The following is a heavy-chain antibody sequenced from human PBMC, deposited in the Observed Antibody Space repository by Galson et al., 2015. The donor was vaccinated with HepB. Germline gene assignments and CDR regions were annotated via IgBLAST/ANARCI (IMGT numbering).Heavy chain of an antibody. V-gene: IGHV3-30*03. CDR2: VSYDGSNK. CDR3: ARVYGGGSRYNWNDPGTFDY. Sequence: SLRLSCAGSGFIFSNHGMHWVRQAPGKGPEWVAAVSYDGSNKIYIDSVRGRFTTSRDNSKNTLYLQMNSLSTEDTAIYYCARVYGGGSRYNWNDPGTFDYWGPGTLVTVSS. CDR1: GFIFSNHG. D-gene: IGHD1-20*01. J-gene: IGHJ4*02.